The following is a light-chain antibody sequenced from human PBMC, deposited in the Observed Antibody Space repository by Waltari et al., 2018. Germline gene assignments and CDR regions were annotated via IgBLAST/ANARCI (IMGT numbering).Light chain of an antibody. CDR3: QLFANSPPLT. CDR2: GAS. V-gene: IGKV3-20*01. J-gene: IGKJ4*01. Sequence: RSSQSVSSSYLAWYQQKPCQAPRLLIYGASSRATGIPDRFSGSGSGTDFTLTISRLEPEDFAVYYCQLFANSPPLTFGGGTKVEIK. CDR1: QSVSSSY.